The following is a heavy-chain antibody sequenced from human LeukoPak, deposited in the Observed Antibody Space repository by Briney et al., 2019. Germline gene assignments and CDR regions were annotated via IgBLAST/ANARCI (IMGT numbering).Heavy chain of an antibody. CDR2: INHSGST. D-gene: IGHD6-13*01. V-gene: IGHV4-34*01. Sequence: PSETLSLTCAVYGGSFSGYYWSWIRQPPGKGLEWIGEINHSGSTNYNPSLKSRVTISVDTSKNQFSLKLSSVTAADTAVYYCARYSSSWSGWFDPWGQGTLFTVSS. J-gene: IGHJ5*02. CDR3: ARYSSSWSGWFDP. CDR1: GGSFSGYY.